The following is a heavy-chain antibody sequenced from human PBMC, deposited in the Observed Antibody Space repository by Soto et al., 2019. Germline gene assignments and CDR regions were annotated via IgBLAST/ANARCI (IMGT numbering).Heavy chain of an antibody. J-gene: IGHJ4*02. CDR1: ELTFSSYC. V-gene: IGHV3-21*01. CDR3: SSGYYQRIGLYFVF. D-gene: IGHD1-26*01. CDR2: ISSSTSFI. Sequence: GGSLRLSGAGCELTFSSYCINWVRQAPWKGLEWLSAISSSTSFIHYADSVKGRFTISRDNAKNSLYLQMNSLRAEDTAMYYCSSGYYQRIGLYFVFFGQGALLALCS.